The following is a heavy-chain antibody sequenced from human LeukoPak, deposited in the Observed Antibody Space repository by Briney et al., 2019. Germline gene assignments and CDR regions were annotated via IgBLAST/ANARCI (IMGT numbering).Heavy chain of an antibody. CDR1: GFSFNDEY. D-gene: IGHD3-10*01. CDR2: ISASGDFR. Sequence: GGSLRLSCAASGFSFNDEYMSWIRQAPGQGLQWIAYISASGDFRRSTDSVKGQFTISRDNAKRFLQMDSLGEEDTAVYYCARTRGAGPGGHFDSWGQGVLVIVSS. J-gene: IGHJ4*02. V-gene: IGHV3-11*01. CDR3: ARTRGAGPGGHFDS.